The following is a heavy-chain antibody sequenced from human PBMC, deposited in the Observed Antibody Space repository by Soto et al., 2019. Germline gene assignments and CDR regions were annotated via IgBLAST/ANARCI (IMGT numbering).Heavy chain of an antibody. CDR3: ARDMGTPEHGMDV. CDR2: INPSGGST. V-gene: IGHV1-46*01. D-gene: IGHD7-27*01. CDR1: GYTFTSDY. Sequence: GASVKVSCKASGYTFTSDYMHWGRQAPGQGLEWMGIINPSGGSTSYAQKFQGRVTMTRDTSTSTVYMELSSLRSEDTAVYYCARDMGTPEHGMDVWGQGTTVTVSS. J-gene: IGHJ6*02.